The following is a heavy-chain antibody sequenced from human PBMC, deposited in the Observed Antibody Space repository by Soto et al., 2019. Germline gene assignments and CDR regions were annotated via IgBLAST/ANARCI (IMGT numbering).Heavy chain of an antibody. J-gene: IGHJ3*02. D-gene: IGHD2-21*02. Sequence: EVQLVESGGGLIQPGGSLRLSCAASGFTVSSNYMSWVRQAPGKGLEWVSVIYSGGSTYYADSVKGRFTISRDNSKNTLYLQMNSLRAEDTAVYYCARENDFAYCGGDCSKRAFDIWGQGTMVTVSS. CDR2: IYSGGST. V-gene: IGHV3-53*01. CDR1: GFTVSSNY. CDR3: ARENDFAYCGGDCSKRAFDI.